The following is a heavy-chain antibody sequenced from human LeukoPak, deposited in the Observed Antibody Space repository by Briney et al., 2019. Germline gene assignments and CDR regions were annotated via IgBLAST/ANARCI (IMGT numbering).Heavy chain of an antibody. J-gene: IGHJ3*02. D-gene: IGHD1-14*01. Sequence: SGTLSLTSAVSGVAISSSNWWSWVRQPPGKGLEWIGAKYYSGTTNYKPSLRSRVTRSVDTSKNQFSLRLSSVTAADTAVYYCARVESYPLRNAFDIWGQGTMVTVPS. CDR2: KYYSGTT. CDR3: ARVESYPLRNAFDI. V-gene: IGHV4-4*02. CDR1: GVAISSSNW.